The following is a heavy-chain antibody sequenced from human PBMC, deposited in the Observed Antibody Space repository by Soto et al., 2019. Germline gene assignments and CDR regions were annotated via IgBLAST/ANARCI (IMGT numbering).Heavy chain of an antibody. CDR1: GFSHNITGMG. CDR3: AHSTIWGSYRSPFHS. CDR2: IYWDDDR. D-gene: IGHD3-16*02. Sequence: QITLKESGPTLVKPTQTLTLTCAFSGFSHNITGMGVGWIRQPPGKALEWLALIYWDDDRRYSPSLKSRLTISRATSKAQVVLTMTNMDPVDTATYYCAHSTIWGSYRSPFHSWGQGTLVTVSS. V-gene: IGHV2-5*02. J-gene: IGHJ4*02.